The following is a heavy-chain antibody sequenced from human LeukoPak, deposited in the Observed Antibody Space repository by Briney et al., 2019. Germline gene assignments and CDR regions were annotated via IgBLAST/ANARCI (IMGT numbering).Heavy chain of an antibody. J-gene: IGHJ6*03. V-gene: IGHV4-30-2*01. CDR2: IHHSGDT. CDR3: ARDSQFSIYYYYMDV. CDR1: GGSISSGGYY. Sequence: SQTLPLTCTVSGGSISSGGYYWSWIRQPPGKGLEWIGYIHHSGDTYQNPSLKSRVTVSSDRSKNQFYLKLSSVTAADTAVYYCARDSQFSIYYYYMDVWGKGTTVTVSS. D-gene: IGHD6-19*01.